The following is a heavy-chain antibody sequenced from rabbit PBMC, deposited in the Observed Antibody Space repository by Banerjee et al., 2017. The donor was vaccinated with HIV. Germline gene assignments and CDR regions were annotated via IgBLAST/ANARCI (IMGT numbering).Heavy chain of an antibody. D-gene: IGHD8-1*01. V-gene: IGHV1S7*01. CDR3: ARDLGYADSNYHSL. Sequence: QLKETGGGLVQPGGSLTLSCKASGFDFSSHYMSWVRQAPGKGLEWIGIIYATKGTIDYASWVNGRFTISSDNAQNTVVLQMNSLTAADTATYFCARDLGYADSNYHSLWGQGTLVTVS. CDR1: GFDFSSHY. CDR2: IYATKGTI. J-gene: IGHJ3*01.